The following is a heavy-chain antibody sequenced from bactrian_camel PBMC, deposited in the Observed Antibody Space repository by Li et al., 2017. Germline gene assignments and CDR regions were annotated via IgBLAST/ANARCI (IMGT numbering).Heavy chain of an antibody. CDR1: GFTFTDYA. CDR2: INSDGGIT. V-gene: IGHV3S40*01. D-gene: IGHD7*01. J-gene: IGHJ4*01. CDR3: VRDSGRTV. Sequence: VQLVESGGGLAQPGGSLRLSCAASGFTFTDYAMNWVRQAPGKGLEWVSGINSDGGITYYADSVKGRFTISRDNAKNTVYLEMNSLKSDDTGGYYCVRDSGRTVWGQGTQVTVS.